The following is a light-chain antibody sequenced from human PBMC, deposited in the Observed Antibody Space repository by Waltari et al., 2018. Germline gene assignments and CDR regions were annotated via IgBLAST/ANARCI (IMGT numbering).Light chain of an antibody. CDR2: NND. Sequence: QSVLPQPPATSATPGQRLIISCSGSPSNVGGNSVDWYQQLPGTAPKLLIHNNDQRPSGVPDRFSGSKSGTSASLAISGLRSEDEADYFCAAWDDRLSGVFGTGTTVTVL. J-gene: IGLJ1*01. V-gene: IGLV1-47*02. CDR3: AAWDDRLSGV. CDR1: PSNVGGNS.